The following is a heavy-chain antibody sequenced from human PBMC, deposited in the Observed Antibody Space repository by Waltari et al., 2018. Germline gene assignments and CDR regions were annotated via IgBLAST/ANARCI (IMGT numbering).Heavy chain of an antibody. CDR1: GFTFSRYG. D-gene: IGHD3-22*01. Sequence: VQLVESGGGVVQPGTSLRLSCAASGFTFSRYGMHWVRQAPGKGLEWVAVIWYDGSKSYYSDAVKGRFTISKDNSKNSLFLQIDSLRAEDTAVYYCARDLWGDGCGTMTCSHFDSWGQGTRVTVSS. V-gene: IGHV3-33*01. CDR3: ARDLWGDGCGTMTCSHFDS. CDR2: IWYDGSKS. J-gene: IGHJ3*01.